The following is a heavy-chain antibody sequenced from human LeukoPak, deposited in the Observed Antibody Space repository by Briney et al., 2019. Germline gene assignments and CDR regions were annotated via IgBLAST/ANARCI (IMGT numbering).Heavy chain of an antibody. Sequence: PSETLSLTCTVSGGSISSGDYYWSWIRQPPGKGLEWIGYIYYSGSTYYNPSLKSRVTISVDTSKNQFSLKLSSVTAADTAVYYCARVARLTGSVDYWGQGTLVTVSS. J-gene: IGHJ4*02. CDR2: IYYSGST. CDR1: GGSISSGDYY. D-gene: IGHD3-10*01. CDR3: ARVARLTGSVDY. V-gene: IGHV4-30-4*01.